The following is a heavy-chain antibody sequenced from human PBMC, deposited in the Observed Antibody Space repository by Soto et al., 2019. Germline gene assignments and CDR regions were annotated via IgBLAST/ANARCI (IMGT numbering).Heavy chain of an antibody. Sequence: GGSLRLSCAASGFTFSSYAMHWVRQAPGKGLEWVAVISYDGSNKYYADSVKGRFTISRDNSKNTLYLQMNSLRAEDTAVYYCARMYYYDSSGLDYWGQGTLVTVSS. CDR1: GFTFSSYA. V-gene: IGHV3-30-3*01. J-gene: IGHJ4*02. CDR3: ARMYYYDSSGLDY. CDR2: ISYDGSNK. D-gene: IGHD3-22*01.